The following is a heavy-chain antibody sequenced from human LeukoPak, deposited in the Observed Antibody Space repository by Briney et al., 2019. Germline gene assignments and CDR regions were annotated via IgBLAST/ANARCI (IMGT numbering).Heavy chain of an antibody. CDR3: ARFSSWYDFEYFQH. J-gene: IGHJ1*01. CDR1: GYTFTSYA. CDR2: INTNTGNP. D-gene: IGHD6-13*01. V-gene: IGHV7-4-1*02. Sequence: PAASVKVSCKASGYTFTSYAMNWVRQAPGQGLEWMGWINTNTGNPTYAQGFTGRFVLSLDTSVSTAYLQISSLKAEDTAVYYCARFSSWYDFEYFQHWGQGTLVTVSS.